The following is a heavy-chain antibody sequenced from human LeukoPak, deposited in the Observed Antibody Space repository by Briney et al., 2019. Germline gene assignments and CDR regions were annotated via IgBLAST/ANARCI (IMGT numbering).Heavy chain of an antibody. CDR3: AKDLRPDGVDNFDH. Sequence: GGSLRLSCAASGFNFNSYTMNWVRQAPGKGLQWVANILASGSPTYYADSVKGRFIISRDNSKNTVYLQMNSLRVEDTAIYYCAKDLRPDGVDNFDHWGQGVLVTVSS. CDR2: ILASGSPT. D-gene: IGHD2-8*01. V-gene: IGHV3-23*01. CDR1: GFNFNSYT. J-gene: IGHJ4*02.